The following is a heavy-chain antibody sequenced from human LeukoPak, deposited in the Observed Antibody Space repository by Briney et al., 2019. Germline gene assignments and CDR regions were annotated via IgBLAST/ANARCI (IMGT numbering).Heavy chain of an antibody. D-gene: IGHD2-15*01. J-gene: IGHJ4*02. CDR2: IYPGDSDT. CDR1: GYSFTSYW. Sequence: GESLKISCKGSGYSFTSYWIGWVRQMPGKGLEWMGIIYPGDSDTRYSPSFQGQVTISADKSISTAYLQWSSLKASDTAMYYCARVFEGTGGGHPTYYFDYWGQGALVTVSS. CDR3: ARVFEGTGGGHPTYYFDY. V-gene: IGHV5-51*01.